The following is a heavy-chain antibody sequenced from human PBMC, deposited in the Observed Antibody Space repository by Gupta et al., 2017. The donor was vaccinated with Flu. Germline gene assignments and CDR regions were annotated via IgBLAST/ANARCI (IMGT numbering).Heavy chain of an antibody. CDR2: IYYSGST. J-gene: IGHJ4*02. V-gene: IGHV4-39*01. CDR3: ARHGYAHDSSGYYYRYRYYFDY. Sequence: QLQLQESGPGLVKPSETLSLTCTVSGGSISSSSYYWGWIRQPPGKGLEWIGSIYYSGSTYYNPSLKSRVTISVDTSKNQFSLKLSSVTAADTAVYYCARHGYAHDSSGYYYRYRYYFDYWGQGTLVTVSS. D-gene: IGHD3-22*01. CDR1: GGSISSSSYY.